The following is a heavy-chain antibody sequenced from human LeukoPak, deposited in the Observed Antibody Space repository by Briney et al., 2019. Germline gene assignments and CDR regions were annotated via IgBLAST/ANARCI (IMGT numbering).Heavy chain of an antibody. D-gene: IGHD3-22*01. CDR1: GYTFTSYG. CDR3: ARIYFEGITMILVVPGDY. V-gene: IGHV1-18*01. Sequence: ASVKVSCKASGYTFTSYGISWVRQAPGQGLEWMGWISAYNGSTNYAQKLQGRVTMTTDTSTSTAYMELRSLRSDDTAVYYCARIYFEGITMILVVPGDYWGQGTLVTVSS. CDR2: ISAYNGST. J-gene: IGHJ4*02.